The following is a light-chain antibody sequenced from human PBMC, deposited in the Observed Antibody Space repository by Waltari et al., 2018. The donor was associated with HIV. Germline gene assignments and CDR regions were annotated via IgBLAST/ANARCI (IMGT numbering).Light chain of an antibody. J-gene: IGLJ2*01. Sequence: QSALTQPASVSGSPGQSITISCTGTSSDLGNYKLVSWYQQHPGKAPKLIIYEGIKRPSGVSNRISGSKSANTASLTISGLQAEDEADYYCCSYGGSSNWLFGGGTKLTVL. CDR2: EGI. V-gene: IGLV2-23*01. CDR1: SSDLGNYKL. CDR3: CSYGGSSNWL.